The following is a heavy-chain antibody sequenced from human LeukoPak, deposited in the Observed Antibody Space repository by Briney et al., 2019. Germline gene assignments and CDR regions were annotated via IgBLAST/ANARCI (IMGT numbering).Heavy chain of an antibody. CDR1: VYTFTGYY. Sequence: ASVKVSCKASVYTFTGYYMHWVRQAPGQGLEWMGWINPNSGGTNYAQKFQGRVTMTRDTSISTAYMELSRLRSDDTAVYYCARDLIFSSGYYYEPEYFQHWSQGTLVTVSS. D-gene: IGHD3-22*01. CDR2: INPNSGGT. J-gene: IGHJ1*01. V-gene: IGHV1-2*02. CDR3: ARDLIFSSGYYYEPEYFQH.